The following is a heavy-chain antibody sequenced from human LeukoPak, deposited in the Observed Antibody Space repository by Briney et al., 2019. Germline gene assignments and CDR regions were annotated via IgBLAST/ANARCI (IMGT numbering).Heavy chain of an antibody. CDR1: GGSISSSSHY. V-gene: IGHV4-39*01. CDR2: IYYSGST. J-gene: IGHJ4*02. D-gene: IGHD3-10*01. Sequence: SETLSLTCTVSGGSISSSSHYWGWIRQPPGKGLEWIGSIYYSGSTYYNPSLKSRVTISVDTSKNQFSLKLSSVTAADTAVYYCARANMVRGDPYFDYWGQGTLVTVSS. CDR3: ARANMVRGDPYFDY.